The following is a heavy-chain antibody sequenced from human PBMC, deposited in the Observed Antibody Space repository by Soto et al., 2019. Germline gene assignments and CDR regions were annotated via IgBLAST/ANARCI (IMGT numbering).Heavy chain of an antibody. CDR1: GGSVSSGSYY. CDR2: IYYSGST. D-gene: IGHD3-3*01. J-gene: IGHJ6*02. Sequence: QVQLQESGPGLVKPSETLSLTCTVSGGSVSSGSYYWSWVRQPPGKGLEWIGYIYYSGSTNYHPSHKRRVTISVDTSKPQFSLKLSSVTAADTAVYYCARGAMSGYEHLDGMDFWGQGTTVTVSS. CDR3: ARGAMSGYEHLDGMDF. V-gene: IGHV4-61*01.